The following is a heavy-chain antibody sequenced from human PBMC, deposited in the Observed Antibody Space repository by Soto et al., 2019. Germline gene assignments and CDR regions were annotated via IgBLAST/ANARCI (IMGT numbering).Heavy chain of an antibody. CDR2: ISWNSGSI. D-gene: IGHD5-12*01. J-gene: IGHJ4*02. Sequence: EVQLVESGGGLVQPGRSLRLSCAASGFTFDDYAMHWVRQAPGKGLEWVSGISWNSGSIGYADSVKGRFTISRDNAKNSLYLQMNSMRAEDTALYYCAKDTGYSGYDSFDYWGQGTLVTFSS. CDR1: GFTFDDYA. CDR3: AKDTGYSGYDSFDY. V-gene: IGHV3-9*01.